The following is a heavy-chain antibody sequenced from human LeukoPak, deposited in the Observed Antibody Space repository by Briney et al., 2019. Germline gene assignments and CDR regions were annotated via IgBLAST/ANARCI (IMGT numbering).Heavy chain of an antibody. CDR2: INHSGST. V-gene: IGHV4-34*01. CDR3: AILSADLTAYDY. CDR1: GGSFSGYY. Sequence: SETLSLTCAVYGGSFSGYYWSWIRQPPGKGLEWIGEINHSGSTNYNPSLKSRVTISVDTSKNQFSLKLSSVAAADTAVYYCAILSADLTAYDYWGQGTLVTVSS. D-gene: IGHD3-10*01. J-gene: IGHJ4*02.